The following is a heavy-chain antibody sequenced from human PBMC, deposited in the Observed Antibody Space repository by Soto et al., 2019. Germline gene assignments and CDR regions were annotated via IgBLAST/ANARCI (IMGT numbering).Heavy chain of an antibody. J-gene: IGHJ4*02. CDR2: ISGNGANT. V-gene: IGHV3-23*01. D-gene: IGHD3-10*01. CDR3: AKDRPNYYGSGGGYYKAGGDY. CDR1: GLTFSTYA. Sequence: EVQLLGSGGGLVQPGGSLRLSCAASGLTFSTYAMSWVRQAPGKGLEWVSSISGNGANTYYTDSVKGRFIISRDNSKTTVFQQMNSLSAGDTALYYCAKDRPNYYGSGGGYYKAGGDYWGQGTLVTVSS.